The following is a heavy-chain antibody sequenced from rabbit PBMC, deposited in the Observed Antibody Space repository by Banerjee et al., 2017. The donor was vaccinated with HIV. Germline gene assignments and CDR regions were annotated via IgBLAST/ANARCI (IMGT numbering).Heavy chain of an antibody. CDR2: IYTGDTGTT. Sequence: QEQLKETGGGLVQPGGSLKLSCTASGFDFSAHWMGWVRQAPGKGLELIGCIYTGDTGTTWYASWVNGRFTTSKTSSTTVTLQMTSLTAADTATYFCARDLTGVIGWNFKLWGPGTLVTVS. V-gene: IGHV1S45*01. D-gene: IGHD1-1*01. CDR1: GFDFSAHW. CDR3: ARDLTGVIGWNFKL. J-gene: IGHJ4*01.